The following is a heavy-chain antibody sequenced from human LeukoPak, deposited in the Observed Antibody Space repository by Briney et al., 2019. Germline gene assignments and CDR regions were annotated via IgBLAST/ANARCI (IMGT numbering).Heavy chain of an antibody. CDR3: ARELDDYHYYMDV. V-gene: IGHV4-34*01. Sequence: SETLSLTCAVYGGSLSGYYWSWIRQPPGRGLEWIGEINHGGGTNYNPSLKSRVTISVDTSKNQFSLKLSSVTAADTAVYYCARELDDYHYYMDVWGKGTTVTVSS. CDR1: GGSLSGYY. CDR2: INHGGGT. D-gene: IGHD2-2*03. J-gene: IGHJ6*03.